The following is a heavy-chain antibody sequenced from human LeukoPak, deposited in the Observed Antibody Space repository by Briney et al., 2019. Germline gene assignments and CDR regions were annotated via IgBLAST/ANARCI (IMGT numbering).Heavy chain of an antibody. Sequence: GASVKVSCKASGYTFTSYTIHWVRQAPGQSLEWMGWISVGNGDSKCSHEFQGRVTLTRDTSATTAYLEVSSLRPEDMAVYYCVRERGIRDAFDFWGQGTMVTVSS. D-gene: IGHD1-14*01. CDR3: VRERGIRDAFDF. J-gene: IGHJ3*01. CDR1: GYTFTSYT. CDR2: ISVGNGDS. V-gene: IGHV1-3*03.